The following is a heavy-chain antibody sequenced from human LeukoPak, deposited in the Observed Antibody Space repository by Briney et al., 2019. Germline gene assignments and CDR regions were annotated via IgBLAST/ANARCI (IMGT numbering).Heavy chain of an antibody. CDR1: GGSVSSSLNY. CDR2: TYYTGST. CDR3: ARLTKGRYFDYIFDY. V-gene: IGHV4-39*01. D-gene: IGHD3-9*01. J-gene: IGHJ4*02. Sequence: WQTVSLTCSVSGGSVSSSLNYWGWIRQPPGKGLEWIGNTYYTGSTYSNPTLKSRVTMSVDTSKNQFYLKLSSVTAADTAVYYCARLTKGRYFDYIFDYWGQGTLLSVSS.